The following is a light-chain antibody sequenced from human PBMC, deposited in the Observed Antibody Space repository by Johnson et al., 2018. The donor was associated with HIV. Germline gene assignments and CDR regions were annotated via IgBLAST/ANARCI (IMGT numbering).Light chain of an antibody. CDR3: GTWDNSLTTGAL. J-gene: IGLJ1*01. CDR1: SSNIGNNY. V-gene: IGLV1-51*02. CDR2: ENN. Sequence: TQPPSVSAAPGPKVTISCSGSSSNIGNNYVSWYQQLPGTAPKLLIYENNKRPSGIPDRFSGSKSGTSATLGITGLQTGDEADYYCGTWDNSLTTGALFGTGTKVTVL.